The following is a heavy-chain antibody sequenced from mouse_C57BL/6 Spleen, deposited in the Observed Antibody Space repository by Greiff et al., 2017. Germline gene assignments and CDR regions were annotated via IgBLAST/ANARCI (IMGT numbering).Heavy chain of an antibody. CDR1: GFTFSSYA. V-gene: IGHV5-9-1*02. Sequence: EVQVVESGEGLVKPGGSLKLSCAASGFTFSSYAMSWVRQTPEKRLEWVAYISSGGDYIYYADTVKGRFTISRDNDRNTLYLQMSSLKSADTAMYYCTRYGGYYAMDYWGQGTSVTVSS. CDR2: ISSGGDYI. J-gene: IGHJ4*01. D-gene: IGHD1-1*02. CDR3: TRYGGYYAMDY.